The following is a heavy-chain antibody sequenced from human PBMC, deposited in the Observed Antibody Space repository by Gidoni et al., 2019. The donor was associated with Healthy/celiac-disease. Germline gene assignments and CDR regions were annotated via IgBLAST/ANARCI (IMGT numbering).Heavy chain of an antibody. Sequence: EVQLVESRGGLVKPGGSLRLSCAASRFTFRSYSMIWVRQGPGKGREWVSSISSSSSYRADAGSVKGAVTISRDNAKNSLYLQMNRLRAEDTAVYDCARDTTIGGRERLLQLLNAFDIWGQGTMVTVSS. CDR3: ARDTTIGGRERLLQLLNAFDI. V-gene: IGHV3-21*01. D-gene: IGHD2-21*01. CDR2: ISSSSSYR. CDR1: RFTFRSYS. J-gene: IGHJ3*02.